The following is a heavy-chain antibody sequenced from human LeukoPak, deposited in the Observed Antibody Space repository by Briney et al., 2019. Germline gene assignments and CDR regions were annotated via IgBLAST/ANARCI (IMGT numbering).Heavy chain of an antibody. D-gene: IGHD5-24*01. CDR2: INPNSGNS. Sequence: ASMTLCFYCAAYSFTSYDNNRERQPHGQGHGLKGWINPNSGNSGYGEKFEGRVTVTRNISISRAYMELCRLRYEDTAVYYCARVGFLGWLECRGGHRVDYWGQGTLVTVSS. V-gene: IGHV1-8*01. J-gene: IGHJ4*02. CDR3: ARVGFLGWLECRGGHRVDY. CDR1: AYSFTSYD.